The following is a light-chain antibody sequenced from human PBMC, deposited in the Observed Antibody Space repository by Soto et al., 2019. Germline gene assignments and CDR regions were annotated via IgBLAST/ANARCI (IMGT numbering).Light chain of an antibody. Sequence: DIQMTQSQSSLSASVGDRFTITCRASQNIRSRLAWFQQKPGKAPKLLIYDASSLESGVPQRFSGSGYGTDFTLTITNLQPEDFAMYYCQQSFGSPPITFGQGTRLEIK. CDR3: QQSFGSPPIT. J-gene: IGKJ5*01. CDR2: DAS. V-gene: IGKV1-39*01. CDR1: QNIRSR.